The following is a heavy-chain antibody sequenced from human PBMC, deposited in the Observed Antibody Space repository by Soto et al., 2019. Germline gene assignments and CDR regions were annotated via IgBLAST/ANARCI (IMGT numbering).Heavy chain of an antibody. CDR1: GYTFTSYA. J-gene: IGHJ3*02. Sequence: ASVKVSCKASGYTFTSYAMHWVRQAPGQRPEWMGWINAGNGNTKYSQKFQGRVTITRDTSASTAYMELSSLRSEDTAVYYCARDRVRSSRAFDIWGQGTMVTVSS. CDR2: INAGNGNT. V-gene: IGHV1-3*01. D-gene: IGHD2-2*01. CDR3: ARDRVRSSRAFDI.